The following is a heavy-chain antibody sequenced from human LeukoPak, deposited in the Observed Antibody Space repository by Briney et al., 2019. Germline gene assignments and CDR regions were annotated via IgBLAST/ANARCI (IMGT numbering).Heavy chain of an antibody. CDR3: AKLPGGQLLSAFDY. CDR1: GFTFSSYD. J-gene: IGHJ4*02. V-gene: IGHV3-30*18. D-gene: IGHD2-2*01. CDR2: ISYDGSNK. Sequence: GGSLRLSCAASGFTFSSYDMHWVRQAPGKGLEWVAVISYDGSNKYYADSVKGRFTISRDNSKNTLYLQMNSLRAEDTAVYYCAKLPGGQLLSAFDYWGQGTLVTVSS.